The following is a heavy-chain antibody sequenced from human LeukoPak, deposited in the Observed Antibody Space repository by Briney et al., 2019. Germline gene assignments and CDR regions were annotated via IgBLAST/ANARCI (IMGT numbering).Heavy chain of an antibody. CDR2: INPGGST. Sequence: SETLSLTCAVYGGTFSGYYWSWIRQSPGKGLEWIGEINPGGSTNYNPSLESRVIISVDTSKNQFSLKMDSVRAADTAVYYCASTHCSSTSCPMDVWGKGTTVTVSS. J-gene: IGHJ6*03. V-gene: IGHV4-34*01. CDR1: GGTFSGYY. CDR3: ASTHCSSTSCPMDV. D-gene: IGHD2-2*01.